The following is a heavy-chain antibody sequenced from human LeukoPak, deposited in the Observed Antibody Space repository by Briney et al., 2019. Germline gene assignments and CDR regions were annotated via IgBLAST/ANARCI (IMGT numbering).Heavy chain of an antibody. V-gene: IGHV4-59*01. D-gene: IGHD3-22*01. CDR1: GGSISSYY. J-gene: IGHJ4*02. CDR3: AREGPDSSGYRLFDY. Sequence: PSETLSLTCTVSGGSISSYYWSWIRQPPGKGLGWIGYIYYSGSTNYNPSLKSRVTISVDTSKNQFSLKLSSVTAADTAVYYCAREGPDSSGYRLFDYWGQGTLVTVSS. CDR2: IYYSGST.